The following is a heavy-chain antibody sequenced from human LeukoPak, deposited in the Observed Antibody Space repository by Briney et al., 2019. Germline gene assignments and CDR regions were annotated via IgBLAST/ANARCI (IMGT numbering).Heavy chain of an antibody. CDR1: GVTFSSYG. CDR2: ISYDGTNK. J-gene: IGHJ6*03. Sequence: GGTLRLSCGASGVTFSSYGMHWVRQAPGKGLEWVVVISYDGTNKYYADSVKGRFTISRDNSKNTLYLQMNSLRAEDTAVYYCAKATDVYYDYYYMDVWGKGTTVTVSS. V-gene: IGHV3-30*18. D-gene: IGHD1-1*01. CDR3: AKATDVYYDYYYMDV.